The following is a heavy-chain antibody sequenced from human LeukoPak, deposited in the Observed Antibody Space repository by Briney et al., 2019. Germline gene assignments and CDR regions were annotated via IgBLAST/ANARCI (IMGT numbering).Heavy chain of an antibody. Sequence: SETLSLTCTVSGGSISSTVYYWAWIRQPPGKGLEWIGSISYSGSTNYNPSLKSRVTISVDTSKNQFSLKLSSVTAADTAVYYCASHKTFGGVIANWGQGTLVTVSS. CDR3: ASHKTFGGVIAN. CDR1: GGSISSTVYY. J-gene: IGHJ4*02. V-gene: IGHV4-39*07. CDR2: ISYSGST. D-gene: IGHD3-16*02.